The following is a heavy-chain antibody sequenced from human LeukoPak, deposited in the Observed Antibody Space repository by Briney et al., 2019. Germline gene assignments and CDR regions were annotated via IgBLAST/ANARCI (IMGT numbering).Heavy chain of an antibody. CDR1: GYRFGSHW. CDR3: ARDQCFSGYCHVFDS. J-gene: IGHJ3*01. D-gene: IGHD3-22*01. Sequence: GGSLRLSCAASGYRFGSHWMHWVRQGPGKGLVWVSRINNEGSSTSYADSVKGRFTISRDNAKNTLYLQMTSLRAEDTAMYYCARDQCFSGYCHVFDSWGRGTVVTVSS. V-gene: IGHV3-74*01. CDR2: INNEGSST.